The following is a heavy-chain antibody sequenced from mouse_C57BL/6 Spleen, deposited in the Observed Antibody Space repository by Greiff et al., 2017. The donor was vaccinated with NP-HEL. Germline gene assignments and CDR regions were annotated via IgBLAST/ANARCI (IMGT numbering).Heavy chain of an antibody. Sequence: VQRHQPGTELVKPGASVKLSCKASGYTLTSYWMHWVKPRTPPFLSFLCNIAALPGGTNYNYNVNIKATLTVDKSSSTAYMQLSSLTSEDSAVYYRARGYYGNSFDYWGQGTTLTVSS. CDR3: ARGYYGNSFDY. J-gene: IGHJ2*01. CDR2: IAALPGGT. CDR1: GYTLTSYW. D-gene: IGHD2-1*01. V-gene: IGHV1-53*01.